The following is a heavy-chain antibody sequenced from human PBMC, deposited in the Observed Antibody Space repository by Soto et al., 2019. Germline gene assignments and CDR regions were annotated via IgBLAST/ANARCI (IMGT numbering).Heavy chain of an antibody. CDR3: ARDGGRHSGGIDY. CDR2: IIPIIGTA. CDR1: GGTFSSYS. Sequence: QVQLVQSGAEVKKPGSSVKVSCKASGGTFSSYSINWVRQAPGQGLEWMGEIIPIIGTANYAQKFQGRVTITADGATSTAYMELSSRRSEDAAVYYCARDGGRHSGGIDYWGQGTLVNVSS. D-gene: IGHD1-26*01. J-gene: IGHJ4*02. V-gene: IGHV1-69*01.